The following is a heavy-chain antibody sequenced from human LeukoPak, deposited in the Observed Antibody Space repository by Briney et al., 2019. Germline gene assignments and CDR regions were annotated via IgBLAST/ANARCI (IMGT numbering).Heavy chain of an antibody. V-gene: IGHV3-74*01. Sequence: GGSLRLSCGASGFTFSSYWMHWVRQVPGKGLVWVARINPGGSSITYADSVKGRFTISRDNAKNTLYLQMDSLRAEDTGVYYCARSNQADDYWGQGTLVTVSS. CDR1: GFTFSSYW. J-gene: IGHJ4*02. CDR3: ARSNQADDY. D-gene: IGHD1-14*01. CDR2: INPGGSSI.